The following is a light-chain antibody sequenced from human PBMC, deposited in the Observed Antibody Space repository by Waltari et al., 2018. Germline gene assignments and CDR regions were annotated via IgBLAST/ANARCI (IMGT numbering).Light chain of an antibody. V-gene: IGKV1-12*01. Sequence: DIQMTQSPSSVSASVGDRVTITCRASRDISRWLAWYQQKPGQAPKFLIYDASTLQSGVPSRFSGSGSGREFTLTITRLQPEDFSTYYCQQGNDFPLTFGGGTKVEMK. CDR2: DAS. CDR3: QQGNDFPLT. CDR1: RDISRW. J-gene: IGKJ4*01.